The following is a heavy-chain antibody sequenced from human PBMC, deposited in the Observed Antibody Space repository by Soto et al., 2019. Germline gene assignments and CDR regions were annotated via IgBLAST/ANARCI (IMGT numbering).Heavy chain of an antibody. J-gene: IGHJ5*02. CDR1: GYTFTSSG. V-gene: IGHV1-18*01. CDR2: ISVYNGNT. CDR3: ARGVVVPAATGKTWFDP. Sequence: VASVKVSCKASGYTFTSSGISWVRQAPGQGLEWMGWISVYNGNTNYAQNFQGRVPMTTDTSTSTVYMELRNLRSDDTAVYYCARGVVVPAATGKTWFDPWGQGTLVTVSS. D-gene: IGHD2-2*01.